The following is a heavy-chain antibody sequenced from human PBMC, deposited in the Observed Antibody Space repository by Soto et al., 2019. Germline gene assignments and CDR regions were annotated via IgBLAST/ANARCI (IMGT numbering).Heavy chain of an antibody. Sequence: RASVKVSCKASGYTFTSYDINWVRQATGQGLEWMGWMNPNSGNTGYAQKFQGRVTMTRNTSISTAYMELSSLRSEDTAVYYCARGRGSRLSTYYDFWVGFYYGMDVWGQGTTVTVSS. CDR2: MNPNSGNT. CDR3: ARGRGSRLSTYYDFWVGFYYGMDV. J-gene: IGHJ6*02. V-gene: IGHV1-8*01. D-gene: IGHD3-3*01. CDR1: GYTFTSYD.